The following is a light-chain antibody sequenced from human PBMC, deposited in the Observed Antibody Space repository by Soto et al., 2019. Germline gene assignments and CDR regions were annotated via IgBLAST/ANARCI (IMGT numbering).Light chain of an antibody. CDR2: GAS. J-gene: IGKJ3*01. Sequence: EIVVTQSPGTLSLSPGERATLSCRASQSVSSNYLARYQQKPGQAPRLLIYGASSRASDIPDRFSGSGSGTDFTLIISRLEPEDFAMYYCQQYGSTPFTFGPGTKVDVK. V-gene: IGKV3-20*01. CDR1: QSVSSNY. CDR3: QQYGSTPFT.